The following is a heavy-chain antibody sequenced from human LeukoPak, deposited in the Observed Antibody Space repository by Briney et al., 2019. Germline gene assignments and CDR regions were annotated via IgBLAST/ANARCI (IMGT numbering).Heavy chain of an antibody. V-gene: IGHV3-23*01. CDR1: GFTFSSYA. J-gene: IGHJ4*02. CDR2: ISGSGGST. D-gene: IGHD3-22*01. Sequence: PGGSLRLSCAASGFTFSSYAMSWVRQAPGKGLEWVSAISGSGGSTYYADSVKGRFTISRDNSKNTLYLQMNSLRAEDTAVYYCAKDHRYYYDSSMFDWGQGTLVTVSS. CDR3: AKDHRYYYDSSMFD.